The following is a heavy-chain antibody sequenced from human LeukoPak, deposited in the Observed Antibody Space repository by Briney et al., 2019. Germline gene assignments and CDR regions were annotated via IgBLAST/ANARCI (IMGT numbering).Heavy chain of an antibody. CDR2: IYHSGST. CDR3: ARDSDSGSYYDY. J-gene: IGHJ4*02. V-gene: IGHV4-39*07. Sequence: SETLSLTCTVSGGSISSGGYYWSWIRQPPGKGLEWIGSIYHSGSTYYNPSLKSRVTISIDTSKNQFSLKLSSVTAADTAVYYCARDSDSGSYYDYWGQGTLVTVSS. CDR1: GGSISSGGYY. D-gene: IGHD1-26*01.